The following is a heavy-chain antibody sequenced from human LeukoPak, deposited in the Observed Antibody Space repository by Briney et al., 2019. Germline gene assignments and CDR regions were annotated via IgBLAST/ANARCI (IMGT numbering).Heavy chain of an antibody. CDR2: INSDGSST. CDR1: GFTFSSYW. Sequence: GGSLRLSCAASGFTFSSYWMHWVRQAPGKWLGWVSRINSDGSSTSYADSVKGRFTISRDNAKNTLYLQMNSLRAEDTAVYYCARDGVEMASLDYWGQGTLVTVSS. D-gene: IGHD5-24*01. CDR3: ARDGVEMASLDY. V-gene: IGHV3-74*01. J-gene: IGHJ4*02.